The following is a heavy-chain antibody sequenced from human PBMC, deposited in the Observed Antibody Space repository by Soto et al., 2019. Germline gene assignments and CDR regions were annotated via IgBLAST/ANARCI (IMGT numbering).Heavy chain of an antibody. Sequence: PSETLSLTCTVSGGSISSGGYYWSWIRRHPGKGLEWIGYIYYSGSTYYNPSLKSRVTISVDTSKNQFSLKLSSVTAADTAVYYCAREGLMQTSYYGMDVWGQGTTVTVSS. J-gene: IGHJ6*02. CDR1: GGSISSGGYY. CDR2: IYYSGST. V-gene: IGHV4-31*03. CDR3: AREGLMQTSYYGMDV.